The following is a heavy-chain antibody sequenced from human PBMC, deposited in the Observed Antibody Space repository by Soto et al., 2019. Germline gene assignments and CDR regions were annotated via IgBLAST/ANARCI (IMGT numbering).Heavy chain of an antibody. Sequence: PGGSLRLSCAASGFTFSSYAMSWIRQAPGKGLEWVSYISSSSSYTNYADSVKGRFTISRDNAKNSLYLQMNSLRAEDTAVYYCARARDDILTGLWFDYWGQGTLVTVSS. D-gene: IGHD3-9*01. CDR2: ISSSSSYT. CDR1: GFTFSSYA. CDR3: ARARDDILTGLWFDY. J-gene: IGHJ4*02. V-gene: IGHV3-11*05.